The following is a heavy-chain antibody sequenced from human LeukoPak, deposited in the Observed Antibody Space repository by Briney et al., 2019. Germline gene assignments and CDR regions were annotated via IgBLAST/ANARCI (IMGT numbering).Heavy chain of an antibody. CDR2: ISGSGGST. Sequence: GGSLSLSCAVSGFTFSSYALSWVRQAPGKGLEWVSAISGSGGSTYYADSVKGRFTISRDNSKNTLYLQMNSLRAEDTAVYYCAKEPMNYGAGLTSYWSQGTLVTVSS. CDR3: AKEPMNYGAGLTSY. CDR1: GFTFSSYA. D-gene: IGHD4-17*01. V-gene: IGHV3-23*01. J-gene: IGHJ4*02.